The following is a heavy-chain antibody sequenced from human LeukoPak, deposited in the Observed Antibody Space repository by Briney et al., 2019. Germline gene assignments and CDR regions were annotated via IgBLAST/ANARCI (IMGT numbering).Heavy chain of an antibody. CDR1: GDSISSYY. D-gene: IGHD3-16*01. Sequence: PSETLSLTCTVSGDSISSYYWSWIRQPPGKGLEWIGNIYYSGSTDYNPSLKSRVTISVDTSKNQFSLKLSSVTAADTAVYYCARQHQTGGELDYWGQGTLVTVSS. J-gene: IGHJ4*02. V-gene: IGHV4-59*08. CDR3: ARQHQTGGELDY. CDR2: IYYSGST.